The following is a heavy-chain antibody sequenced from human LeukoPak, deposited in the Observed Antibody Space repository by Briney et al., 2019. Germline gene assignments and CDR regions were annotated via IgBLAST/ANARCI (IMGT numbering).Heavy chain of an antibody. CDR3: ARTYYDFWSGYFRNYYFDY. D-gene: IGHD3-3*01. CDR2: INHSGST. V-gene: IGHV4-34*01. Sequence: SETLSLTCAVYGGSFSGYYWSWIRQLPGKGLEWIGEINHSGSTNYNPSLKSRVTISVDTSKNQFSLKLSSVTAADTAVYYCARTYYDFWSGYFRNYYFDYWGQGTLVTVSS. CDR1: GGSFSGYY. J-gene: IGHJ4*02.